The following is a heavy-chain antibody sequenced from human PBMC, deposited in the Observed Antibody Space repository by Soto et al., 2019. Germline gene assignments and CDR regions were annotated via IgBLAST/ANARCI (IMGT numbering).Heavy chain of an antibody. J-gene: IGHJ4*02. D-gene: IGHD2-21*02. CDR1: GGSISSGDYY. Sequence: SETLSLTCTVSGGSISSGDYYWSWIRQPPGKGLEWIGYIYYSGSTYYNPSLKSRVTISVDTSKNQFSLKLSSVTAADTAVYYCARDQDGYQFDYWGQGTLVTISS. CDR3: ARDQDGYQFDY. CDR2: IYYSGST. V-gene: IGHV4-30-4*01.